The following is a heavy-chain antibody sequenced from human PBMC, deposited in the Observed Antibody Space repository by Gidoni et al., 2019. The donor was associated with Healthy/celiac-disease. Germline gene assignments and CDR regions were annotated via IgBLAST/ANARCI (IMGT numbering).Heavy chain of an antibody. V-gene: IGHV3-7*03. CDR3: AREQYPPPYYFDY. Sequence: EVPLVGSGGGLVQPGGSLRLSCAASGFTFSSYWMSWVRQAPGKGLEWVANIKQDGSEKYYVDSVKGRFTISRDNAKNSLYLQMNSLRAEDTAVYYCAREQYPPPYYFDYWGQGTLVTVSS. CDR1: GFTFSSYW. D-gene: IGHD2-2*01. CDR2: IKQDGSEK. J-gene: IGHJ4*02.